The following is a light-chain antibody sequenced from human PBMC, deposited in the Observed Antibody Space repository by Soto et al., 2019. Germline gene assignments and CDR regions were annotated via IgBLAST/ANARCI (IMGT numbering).Light chain of an antibody. Sequence: ETVLTQSPGTLSLSPGERATLSCRASQSVSSTWLAWYQQKPGQPPRLLIYGASSRASGIPDRFSGSGSGTDFTLTISRLEPEDFAVYYCQQYGSSPYTFGQGTKLQIK. CDR2: GAS. J-gene: IGKJ2*01. CDR3: QQYGSSPYT. V-gene: IGKV3-20*01. CDR1: QSVSSTW.